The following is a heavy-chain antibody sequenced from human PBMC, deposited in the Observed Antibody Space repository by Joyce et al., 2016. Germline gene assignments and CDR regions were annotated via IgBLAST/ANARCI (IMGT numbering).Heavy chain of an antibody. CDR2: ISYDGSNK. D-gene: IGHD6-13*01. J-gene: IGHJ4*02. CDR3: ARALGWDSNSCHDY. V-gene: IGHV3-30*03. Sequence: QVQLVESGGGVVQPGRSLSLSCAASGFTFSNYGMPWVRQAPGKGLEWVAVISYDGSNKYYVDSVKGRFTISSDNSKNTLYLQMNSLRPEDTAVYYCARALGWDSNSCHDYWGQGTLVTVSS. CDR1: GFTFSNYG.